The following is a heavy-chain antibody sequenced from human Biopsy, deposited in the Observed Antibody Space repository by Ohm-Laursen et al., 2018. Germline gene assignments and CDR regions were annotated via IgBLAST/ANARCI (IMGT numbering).Heavy chain of an antibody. CDR2: ISPVFGAV. Sequence: SVKVSCKASGGTFNNYAISWVRQAPGPGLEWMGGISPVFGAVKYAEKFRGRLTITAGESTGTAYMELNSLTSDDTAVYYCATDAVGGLAVSGGQGTLVTVSS. V-gene: IGHV1-69*13. D-gene: IGHD3-16*01. CDR1: GGTFNNYA. CDR3: ATDAVGGLAVS. J-gene: IGHJ4*02.